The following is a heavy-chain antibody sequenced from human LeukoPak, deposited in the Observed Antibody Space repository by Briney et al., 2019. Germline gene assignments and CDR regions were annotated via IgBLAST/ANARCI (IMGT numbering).Heavy chain of an antibody. CDR1: GGSISSYY. Sequence: SETLSLTCTVSGGSISSYYWSWIRQPPGKGLEWIGYIYYSGSTNYNPSLKSRVTISVDTSKNQFSLKLSSVTAADTAVYYCARETRTRSNWFDPWGQGTLVTVSS. CDR2: IYYSGST. V-gene: IGHV4-59*01. CDR3: ARETRTRSNWFDP. J-gene: IGHJ5*02. D-gene: IGHD1-14*01.